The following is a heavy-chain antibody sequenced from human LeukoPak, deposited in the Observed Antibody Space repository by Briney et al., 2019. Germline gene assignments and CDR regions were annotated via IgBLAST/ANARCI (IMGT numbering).Heavy chain of an antibody. CDR3: ERVSGSYYPLGYFDY. CDR1: GFTFSSYS. CDR2: ISSSSSYI. V-gene: IGHV3-21*01. Sequence: GGSLRLSCAASGFTFSSYSMNWVRQAPGKGLEWVSSISSSSSYIYYADSVKGRFTISRDNAKNSLYLQMNSLRAEDTAVYYCERVSGSYYPLGYFDYWGQGTLVTVSS. J-gene: IGHJ4*02. D-gene: IGHD1-26*01.